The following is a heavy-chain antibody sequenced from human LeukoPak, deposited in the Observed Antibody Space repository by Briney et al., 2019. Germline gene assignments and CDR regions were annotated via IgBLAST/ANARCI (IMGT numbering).Heavy chain of an antibody. CDR1: GFTVSSNY. V-gene: IGHV3-66*01. Sequence: GGSLRLSCAASGFTVSSNYMSWVRQAPGKGLEWVSVIYSGGSTYYADSVKGRFTISRDNSKNTLYLQMNSLRAEDTAVYYCARDKYGDYYYYYYGMDVWGQGPRSPSP. J-gene: IGHJ6*02. D-gene: IGHD4-17*01. CDR2: IYSGGST. CDR3: ARDKYGDYYYYYYGMDV.